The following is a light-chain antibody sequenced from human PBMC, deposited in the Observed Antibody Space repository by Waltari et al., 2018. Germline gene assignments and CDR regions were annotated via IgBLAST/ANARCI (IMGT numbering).Light chain of an antibody. CDR3: QHYNNWPPYT. CDR1: QSVSSN. J-gene: IGKJ2*01. CDR2: GAS. V-gene: IGKV3-15*01. Sequence: EIVMTQSPATLSVSPGERATLSCRASQSVSSNLVWYQQKPGQAPRLLVFGASTRATGIPARFSGGWSGTEFNLTISSLQSEDFAVYYCQHYNNWPPYTFGQGTKLEIK.